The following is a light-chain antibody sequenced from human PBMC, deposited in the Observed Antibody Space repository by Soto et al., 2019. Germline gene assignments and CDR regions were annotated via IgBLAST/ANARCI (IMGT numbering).Light chain of an antibody. J-gene: IGKJ1*01. CDR3: QQSYSTPWT. Sequence: DIQMTQSPASLSASVGDRVTITCRASQGIRTYLNWYQQKPGKAPNLLIYTVSNLQSGVSSRFTGSGSGTDFTLTISSLQPEDFATYFCQQSYSTPWTFGQGTKVEIE. CDR1: QGIRTY. CDR2: TVS. V-gene: IGKV1-39*01.